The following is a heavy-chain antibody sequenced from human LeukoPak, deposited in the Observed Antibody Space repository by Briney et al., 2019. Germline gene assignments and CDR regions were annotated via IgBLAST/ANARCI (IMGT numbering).Heavy chain of an antibody. CDR3: LVVVAGAIVYLDY. Sequence: PRGTLRPSCPASGFPFSSYSMNWVRQAPGKGLEWVSTITSSSSYIYYADSVKGRFTVSRENAKNSLYLQMCGLRAEDSAVYYCLVVVAGAIVYLDYWGQGTLVTVSS. D-gene: IGHD2-2*01. CDR2: ITSSSSYI. V-gene: IGHV3-21*01. CDR1: GFPFSSYS. J-gene: IGHJ4*02.